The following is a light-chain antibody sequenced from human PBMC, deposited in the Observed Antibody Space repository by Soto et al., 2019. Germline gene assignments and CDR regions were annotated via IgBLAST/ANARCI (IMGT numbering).Light chain of an antibody. J-gene: IGKJ1*01. CDR1: QSVSRN. V-gene: IGKV3D-15*01. CDR3: QQYASTRWT. CDR2: DAS. Sequence: EIVMTQSPATLSVSPGERATLSCRASQSVSRNLAWYQQKPGQAPRLLIYDASSRASGIPDRFSGSGSGTDFTLTISRLQPEDFAVYYCQQYASTRWTFGQGTKVDIK.